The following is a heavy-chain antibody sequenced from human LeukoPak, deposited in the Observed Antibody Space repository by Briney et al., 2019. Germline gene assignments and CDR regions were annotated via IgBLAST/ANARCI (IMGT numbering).Heavy chain of an antibody. J-gene: IGHJ6*03. V-gene: IGHV4-39*07. CDR2: IYYSGST. CDR1: GGSISSSSYY. CDR3: VRSSGWYLKGVDYYYFYMDV. D-gene: IGHD6-19*01. Sequence: SETLSLTCTVSGGSISSSSYYWGWIRQPPGKGLEWIGSIYYSGSTYYNPSLESRVTISVDTSKNQFSLKLSSVTPEDTAVYYCVRSSGWYLKGVDYYYFYMDVWGKGTTVTVSS.